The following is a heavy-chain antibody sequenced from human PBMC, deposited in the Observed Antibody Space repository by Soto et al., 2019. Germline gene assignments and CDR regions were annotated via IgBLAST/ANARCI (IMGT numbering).Heavy chain of an antibody. Sequence: QVQLQESGPGLVKPSQTLSLTCTVSGGSISSAAYYWSWIRQHPEKGLEWIGYISHIGSTYYNPSLNSPVIISVDTSKNQFSLSLTSVTAADTAVYYCAREYTYGSNFFDCWGQGALVTVSS. CDR2: ISHIGST. CDR3: AREYTYGSNFFDC. V-gene: IGHV4-31*01. J-gene: IGHJ4*02. CDR1: GGSISSAAYY. D-gene: IGHD5-18*01.